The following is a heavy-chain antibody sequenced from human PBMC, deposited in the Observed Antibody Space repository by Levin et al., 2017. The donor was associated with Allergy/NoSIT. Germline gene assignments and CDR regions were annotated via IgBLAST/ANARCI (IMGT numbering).Heavy chain of an antibody. J-gene: IGHJ6*02. Sequence: ASVKVSCKASGYTFTSYGISWVRQAPGQGLEWMGWISAYNGNTNYAQKLQGRVTMTTDTSTSTAYMELRSLRSDDTAVYYCARGPSITIFGVVIQSISYYYYGMDVWGQGTTVTVSS. CDR2: ISAYNGNT. CDR1: GYTFTSYG. D-gene: IGHD3-3*01. CDR3: ARGPSITIFGVVIQSISYYYYGMDV. V-gene: IGHV1-18*01.